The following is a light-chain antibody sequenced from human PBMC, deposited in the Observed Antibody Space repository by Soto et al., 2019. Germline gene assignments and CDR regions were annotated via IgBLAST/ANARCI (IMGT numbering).Light chain of an antibody. CDR2: DVS. Sequence: QSVLTQTASVSGSPGQSITISCTGTSSDVGGYNYVSWYQQHPGKAPKLMIYDVSNRPSGVSNRFSGSKSGNTASLTISGLQAEDEADYYCSSYTSSSSDFFGAGT. CDR3: SSYTSSSSDF. CDR1: SSDVGGYNY. V-gene: IGLV2-14*01. J-gene: IGLJ1*01.